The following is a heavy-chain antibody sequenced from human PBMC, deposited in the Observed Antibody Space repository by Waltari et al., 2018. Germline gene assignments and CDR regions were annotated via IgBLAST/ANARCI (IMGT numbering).Heavy chain of an antibody. CDR2: IKEDGSQK. V-gene: IGHV3-7*04. CDR3: ARDVLERHSCFDY. CDR1: GFHFGVHW. J-gene: IGHJ4*02. D-gene: IGHD1-1*01. Sequence: EVQLVESGGGLVQPGGPLRRSCAAPGFHFGVHWAVWVRQDPGKGLGWVANIKEDGSQKYFGDSVKGRFTISRDNAKNSLYLQMDSLRAEDTGVYYCARDVLERHSCFDYWGQGTLVSVAS.